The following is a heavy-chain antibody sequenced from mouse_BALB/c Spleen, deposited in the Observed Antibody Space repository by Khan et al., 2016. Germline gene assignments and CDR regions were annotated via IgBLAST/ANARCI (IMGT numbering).Heavy chain of an antibody. J-gene: IGHJ2*01. CDR2: INPSSGYT. D-gene: IGHD1-1*02. Sequence: QVQLQQSAAELARPGASVKMSCKASGYIFTTYLMYWVKQRPGQGLEWIGHINPSSGYTEYNQKFKDKTTLTADKSSSTAYMQLSSLTSEDSAVYYCARSGWDYFDYWGQGTTLTVSS. CDR3: ARSGWDYFDY. V-gene: IGHV1-4*02. CDR1: GYIFTTYL.